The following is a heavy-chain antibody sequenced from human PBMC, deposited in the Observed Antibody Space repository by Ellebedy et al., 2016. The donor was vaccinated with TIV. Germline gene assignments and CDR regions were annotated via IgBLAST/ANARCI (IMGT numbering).Heavy chain of an antibody. CDR3: ARDRTGTSFDY. CDR1: GYSISSGYY. Sequence: SETLSLTCTVSGYSISSGYYWGCIRQPPGEGLEWIGSIYHSGSTYYNPSLKGRVTISVDTSKNQFSLKLRSGTAADRAVYYCARDRTGTSFDYWGQGTLVTVSS. J-gene: IGHJ4*02. D-gene: IGHD1-7*01. CDR2: IYHSGST. V-gene: IGHV4-38-2*02.